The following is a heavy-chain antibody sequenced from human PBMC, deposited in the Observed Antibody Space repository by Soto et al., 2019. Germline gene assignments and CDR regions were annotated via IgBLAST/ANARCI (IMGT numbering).Heavy chain of an antibody. CDR2: IYYSGST. Sequence: LSLTCTVSGVSISSSSWTWTRQPPGKGLEWIGYIYYSGSTNYSPSLKSRVTISADTSENQFSLKLSSVTAADTAVYYCARMNQLAPKKNAFDIWGQGKMVTVSS. J-gene: IGHJ3*02. D-gene: IGHD1-1*01. CDR3: ARMNQLAPKKNAFDI. CDR1: GVSISSSS. V-gene: IGHV4-59*01.